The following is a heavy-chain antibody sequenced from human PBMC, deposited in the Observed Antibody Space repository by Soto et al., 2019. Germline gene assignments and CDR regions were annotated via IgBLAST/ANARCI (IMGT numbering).Heavy chain of an antibody. J-gene: IGHJ4*02. D-gene: IGHD4-4*01. Sequence: GGSLRLSCAASGFTFSSYAMSWVRQAPGKGLEWVSAISGSGGSTYYADSVKGRFTISRDNSKNTLYLQMNSLRAEDTAVYYCAKGPYSNYLTEYFDYWGQGTLVTVSS. V-gene: IGHV3-23*01. CDR1: GFTFSSYA. CDR3: AKGPYSNYLTEYFDY. CDR2: ISGSGGST.